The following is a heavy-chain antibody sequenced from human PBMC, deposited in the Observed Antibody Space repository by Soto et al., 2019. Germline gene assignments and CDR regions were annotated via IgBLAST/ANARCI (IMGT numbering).Heavy chain of an antibody. J-gene: IGHJ4*02. CDR1: GFTFSSYA. CDR2: ISYDGSNK. V-gene: IGHV3-30-3*01. Sequence: PGGSLRLSCAASGFTFSSYAMHWVRQAPGKGLEWVAVISYDGSNKYYADSVKGRFTISRDNSKNTLYLQMNSLRAEDTAVYYCARAARGNSEFDYWGQGTLVTVSS. CDR3: ARAARGNSEFDY. D-gene: IGHD2-21*02.